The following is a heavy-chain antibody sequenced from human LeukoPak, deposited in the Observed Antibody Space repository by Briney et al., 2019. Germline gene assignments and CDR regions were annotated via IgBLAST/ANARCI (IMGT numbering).Heavy chain of an antibody. J-gene: IGHJ5*02. V-gene: IGHV1-69*04. CDR1: GGTFSSYA. Sequence: SVKVSCKASGGTFSSYAISWVRQAPGQGLEWMGRIIPILGIANYAQKFQGRVTITADKSTSTAYMELSSLRSEDTAVDYGASSRWFDPGAREPWSPSPQ. CDR2: IIPILGIA. CDR3: ASSRWFDP.